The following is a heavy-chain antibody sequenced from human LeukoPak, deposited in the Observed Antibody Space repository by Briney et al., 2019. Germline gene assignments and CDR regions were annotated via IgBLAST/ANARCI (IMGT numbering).Heavy chain of an antibody. CDR1: GLTFGSYW. CDR2: IHPNGGVK. CDR3: AREPAGYYKGFDY. D-gene: IGHD3-9*01. V-gene: IGHV3-7*01. Sequence: GGSLRLSCAASGLTFGSYWMSWVRQAPGKGLEWVANIHPNGGVKNYVDSVKGRFTISRDNAANSLYLQMNSLRAGDTAVYYCAREPAGYYKGFDYWGQGTLVTVSS. J-gene: IGHJ4*02.